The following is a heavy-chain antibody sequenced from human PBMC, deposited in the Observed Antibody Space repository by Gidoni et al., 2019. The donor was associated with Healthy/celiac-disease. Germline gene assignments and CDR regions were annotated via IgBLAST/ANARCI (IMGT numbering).Heavy chain of an antibody. J-gene: IGHJ3*02. CDR2: IYPGDSDT. Sequence: EVQLVQSGAEVKKPGESLKISCKGSGYSFTSYWSGWVRQMPGKGLAWMGIIYPGDSDTRYSPSFQGQVTISADKSISTAYLQWSSLKASDTAMYYCARRTYYYDSSGYYFAFDIWGQGTMVTVSS. V-gene: IGHV5-51*03. D-gene: IGHD3-22*01. CDR3: ARRTYYYDSSGYYFAFDI. CDR1: GYSFTSYW.